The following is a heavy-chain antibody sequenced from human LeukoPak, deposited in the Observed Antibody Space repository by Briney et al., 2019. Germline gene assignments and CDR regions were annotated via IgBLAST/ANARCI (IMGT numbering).Heavy chain of an antibody. CDR1: GFTFSSYG. CDR2: IWYDGSNK. D-gene: IGHD1-26*01. V-gene: IGHV3-33*01. J-gene: IGHJ4*02. Sequence: GRSLRLSCAASGFTFSSYGMHWVRQAPGKGLEWVAVIWYDGSNKYYADSVKGRFTISRDNSKNTLYLQMNSLRAEDTAVYYCARGATSGSYPSFYWGQGTLVTVSS. CDR3: ARGATSGSYPSFY.